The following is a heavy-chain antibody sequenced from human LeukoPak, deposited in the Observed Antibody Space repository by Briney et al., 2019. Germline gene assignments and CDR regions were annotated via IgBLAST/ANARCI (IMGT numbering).Heavy chain of an antibody. D-gene: IGHD5-18*01. Sequence: SETLSLTCTVSGGSISSYYWSWIRQPPGKGLEWIGYIYYSGSTNYNPSLKSRVTISVDTSKYQFSLKLSSVTAADTAVYYCARQNTAMANAFDIWGQGTMVTVSS. CDR2: IYYSGST. CDR3: ARQNTAMANAFDI. V-gene: IGHV4-59*08. CDR1: GGSISSYY. J-gene: IGHJ3*02.